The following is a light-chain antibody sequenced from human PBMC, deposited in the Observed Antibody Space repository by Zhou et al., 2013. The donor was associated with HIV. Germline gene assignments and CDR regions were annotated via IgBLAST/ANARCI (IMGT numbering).Light chain of an antibody. Sequence: DIRMTQSPSSLSASVGDRVTITCRASQRISNYLHWYQQKPGEAPKLLIYAASTLHTGVPSRFSGSGSGTDFTLTIRGLQPEDFVTYFCQQTSTSPLTFGGGTRVDIK. V-gene: IGKV1-39*01. CDR1: QRISNY. CDR2: AAS. J-gene: IGKJ4*01. CDR3: QQTSTSPLT.